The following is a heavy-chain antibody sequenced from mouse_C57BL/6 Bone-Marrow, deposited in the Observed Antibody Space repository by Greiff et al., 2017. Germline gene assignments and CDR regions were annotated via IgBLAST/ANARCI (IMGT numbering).Heavy chain of an antibody. Sequence: EVMLVESGGGLVQPGGSMKLSCVASGFTFSNYWMNWVRQSPEKGLEWVAQIRLKSDNYATHYAESVKGRFTISRDDSKSSVYLQMNNLRAEDTGIYYCTDPTGTNAYWGQGTLVTVSA. CDR2: IRLKSDNYAT. D-gene: IGHD4-1*02. V-gene: IGHV6-3*01. CDR1: GFTFSNYW. J-gene: IGHJ3*01. CDR3: TDPTGTNAY.